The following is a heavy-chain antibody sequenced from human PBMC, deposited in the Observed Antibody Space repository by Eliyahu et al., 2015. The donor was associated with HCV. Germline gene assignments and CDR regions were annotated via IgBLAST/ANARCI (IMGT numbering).Heavy chain of an antibody. Sequence: QVQLQESGPGLVKPSETLSLTCXVSGGSIXTXYWSWIRQPPGKGLEWIGYIHYSGSTNYNPSLKSRVTISIDTSKNQFSLNLTSVTAADTAMYYCASGGGGIAVTGTGGWFDPWGQGTLVTVSS. CDR3: ASGGGGIAVTGTGGWFDP. V-gene: IGHV4-59*01. J-gene: IGHJ5*02. CDR1: GGSIXTXY. CDR2: IHYSGST. D-gene: IGHD6-19*01.